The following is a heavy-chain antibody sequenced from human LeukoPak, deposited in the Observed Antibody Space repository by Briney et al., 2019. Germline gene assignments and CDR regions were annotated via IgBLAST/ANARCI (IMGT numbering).Heavy chain of an antibody. J-gene: IGHJ4*02. Sequence: PGGSLRLSCAASGFTFSSYSMNWVRQAPGKGLEWVSFISDGGRPLHYADSVKGRFTISRDNAKNSLYLQMNSLRDEDTAVYFCARRYCTPSSCYSDYWGQGALVTVSS. CDR1: GFTFSSYS. CDR2: ISDGGRPL. CDR3: ARRYCTPSSCYSDY. V-gene: IGHV3-48*02. D-gene: IGHD2-8*01.